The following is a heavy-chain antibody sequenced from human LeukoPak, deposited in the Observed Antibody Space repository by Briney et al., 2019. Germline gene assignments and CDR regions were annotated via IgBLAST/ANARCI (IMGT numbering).Heavy chain of an antibody. V-gene: IGHV4-61*02. CDR3: ARVYCSSTICYTGPHDY. Sequence: SQTLSLTCTVSGGSISSGSYYWSWIRQPAGKGLEWIGRIYTSGSTNYNPSLKSRVTISVDTSKNQFSLKLSSVTAADTAVYYCARVYCSSTICYTGPHDYWGQGTLVTVSS. CDR1: GGSISSGSYY. D-gene: IGHD2-2*02. CDR2: IYTSGST. J-gene: IGHJ4*02.